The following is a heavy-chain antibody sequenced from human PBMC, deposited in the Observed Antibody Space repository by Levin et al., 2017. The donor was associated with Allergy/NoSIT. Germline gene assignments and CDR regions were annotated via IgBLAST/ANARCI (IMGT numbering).Heavy chain of an antibody. J-gene: IGHJ4*02. D-gene: IGHD4-23*01. CDR1: GGSIRSSSYY. CDR3: ARPVTTVGAFDY. CDR2: IYYSGST. Sequence: SQTLSLPCTVSGGSIRSSSYYWGWIRQPPGKGLEWIGSIYYSGSTYYNPSLKSRVTISVDTSKNQFSLKLSSVTAADTAVYYCARPVTTVGAFDYWGQGTLVTVSS. V-gene: IGHV4-39*01.